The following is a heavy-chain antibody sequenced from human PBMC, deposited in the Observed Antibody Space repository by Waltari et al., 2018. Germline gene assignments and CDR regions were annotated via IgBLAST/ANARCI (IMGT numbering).Heavy chain of an antibody. Sequence: EVCLVESGGGLEQPGGSLRLRCSASGFMFSASEVNWVRRAAGKGLEWIAYISVSGNREYYADSVKGRFTISRDNARDLVFLQMYNLRAEDTALYYCARMMPKYTSGWALDYWGQGTLVTVAS. J-gene: IGHJ4*02. D-gene: IGHD6-19*01. V-gene: IGHV3-48*03. CDR2: ISVSGNRE. CDR3: ARMMPKYTSGWALDY. CDR1: GFMFSASE.